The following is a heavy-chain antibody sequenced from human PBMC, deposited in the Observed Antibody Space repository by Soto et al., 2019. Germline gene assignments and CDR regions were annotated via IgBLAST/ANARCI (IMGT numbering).Heavy chain of an antibody. D-gene: IGHD6-19*01. V-gene: IGHV1-46*01. J-gene: IGHJ4*01. Sequence: ASVKVSCKASGYTYYIHWVRQAPGQGLEWMGIINPSGDSTTYAQKFQGRVTMTRDTSTSTVYMELSSLTSEDTAVYYCARAVTEYTPADYWGHGTQVTVSS. CDR1: GYTYY. CDR3: ARAVTEYTPADY. CDR2: INPSGDST.